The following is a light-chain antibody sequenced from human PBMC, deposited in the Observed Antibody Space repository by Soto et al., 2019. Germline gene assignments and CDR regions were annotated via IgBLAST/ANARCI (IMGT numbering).Light chain of an antibody. J-gene: IGKJ5*01. V-gene: IGKV3-11*01. CDR2: GAF. CDR3: QQRNIWPPVT. Sequence: EIVLTQSPATLSLSPGERATLSCRASPSVTNFLAWYQQKPGQAPRPLIYGAFNRATGIPARFSGSGSGTDFTLTISSLEPEDSAIYYCQQRNIWPPVTFGQGTRLEIK. CDR1: PSVTNF.